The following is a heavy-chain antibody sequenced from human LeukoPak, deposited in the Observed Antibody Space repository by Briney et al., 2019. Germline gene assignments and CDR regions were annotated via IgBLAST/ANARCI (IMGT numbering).Heavy chain of an antibody. CDR2: ISSSGSTI. D-gene: IGHD5-18*01. V-gene: IGHV3-48*03. J-gene: IGHJ4*02. Sequence: GGSLRLSCAASGFTFSSYEMNWVRQAPGKGLEWVSYISSSGSTIYYADSVKGRFTISRDNAKNSLYLQMNSLRAEDTAVYYCARALAWIRTFDYWGQGTLVTVSS. CDR1: GFTFSSYE. CDR3: ARALAWIRTFDY.